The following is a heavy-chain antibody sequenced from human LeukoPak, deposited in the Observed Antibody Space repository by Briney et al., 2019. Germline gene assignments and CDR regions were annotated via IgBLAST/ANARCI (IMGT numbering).Heavy chain of an antibody. J-gene: IGHJ5*02. CDR1: GYNFTNYW. CDR2: IYPGDSDT. Sequence: GESPKISCKGSGYNFTNYWIGWVRQMPGKGLEWMGIIYPGDSDTRYSPSFQGQVTISADKSIRTAYLQWSSLKASDTAMYYCARVLGNYYDSSGYSITWFDPWGQGTLVTVSS. D-gene: IGHD3-22*01. V-gene: IGHV5-51*01. CDR3: ARVLGNYYDSSGYSITWFDP.